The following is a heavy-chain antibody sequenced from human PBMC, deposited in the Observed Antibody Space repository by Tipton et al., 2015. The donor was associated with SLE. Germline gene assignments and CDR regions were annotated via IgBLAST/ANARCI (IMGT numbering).Heavy chain of an antibody. CDR2: IHYSGTT. V-gene: IGHV4-59*11. CDR1: GGSITNHY. J-gene: IGHJ3*02. Sequence: TLSLTCTVSGGSITNHYWNWIRQPPGKGLEWLGYIHYSGTTHDNPSLKSRVTISGDTSKNQFSLKLDSVTAADTAVYYCARDQSSSSWYRHAFDIWGQGTMVTVSS. CDR3: ARDQSSSSWYRHAFDI. D-gene: IGHD6-13*01.